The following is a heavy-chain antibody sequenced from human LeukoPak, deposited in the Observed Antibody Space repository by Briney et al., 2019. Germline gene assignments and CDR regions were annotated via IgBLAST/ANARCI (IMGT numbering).Heavy chain of an antibody. Sequence: ASVKVSCKASGYTFTSYGIGWVRQAPGQGLEWMGWISAYNGNTTYAQKLQGRVTMTTGTSTSTAYMELRSLRFDDTDVYYCARVREIFGVVIMRYYYIDVWGKGTTVTVSS. J-gene: IGHJ6*03. D-gene: IGHD3-3*01. V-gene: IGHV1-18*01. CDR3: ARVREIFGVVIMRYYYIDV. CDR1: GYTFTSYG. CDR2: ISAYNGNT.